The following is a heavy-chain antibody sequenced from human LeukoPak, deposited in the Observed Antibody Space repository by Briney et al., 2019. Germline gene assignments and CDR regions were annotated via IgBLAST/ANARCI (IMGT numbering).Heavy chain of an antibody. Sequence: PSEALSLTCTVSGGSNSSYYWSWIRQPAGKGLEWIGRIYTSGSTNYNPSLKSRVTISVDKSKNQFSLKLSSVTAADTAVYYCARGRYSSSPEYFDYWGQGTLVTVSS. CDR1: GGSNSSYY. J-gene: IGHJ4*02. D-gene: IGHD6-6*01. CDR3: ARGRYSSSPEYFDY. V-gene: IGHV4-4*07. CDR2: IYTSGST.